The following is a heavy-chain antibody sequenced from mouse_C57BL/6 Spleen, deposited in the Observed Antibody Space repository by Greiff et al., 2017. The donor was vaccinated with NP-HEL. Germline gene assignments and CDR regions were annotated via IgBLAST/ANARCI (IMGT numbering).Heavy chain of an antibody. D-gene: IGHD2-4*01. J-gene: IGHJ3*01. CDR2: INPNNGGT. CDR1: GYTFTDYY. Sequence: VQLQQSGPELVKPGASVKISCKASGYTFTDYYMNWVKQSHGKSLEWIGDINPNNGGTSYNQKFKGKATLTVDKSSSTAYMELRSLTSEDSAVYYCARKAAIDYDYGGGAWFAYWGQGTLVTVSA. CDR3: ARKAAIDYDYGGGAWFAY. V-gene: IGHV1-26*01.